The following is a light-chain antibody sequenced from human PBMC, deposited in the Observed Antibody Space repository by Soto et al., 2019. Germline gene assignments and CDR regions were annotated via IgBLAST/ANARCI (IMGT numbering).Light chain of an antibody. CDR3: SSYSSSSTPYV. CDR1: SSDVGDYNY. CDR2: EVI. J-gene: IGLJ1*01. V-gene: IGLV2-14*01. Sequence: QSVLTQPASVSGSPGQSITISCTGTSSDVGDYNYVSWYQQHPGKAPKLMIYEVINRPSGVSSRFSGSKSGNTASLTISGLQAEDGADYYCSSYSSSSTPYVFGTGTKLTVL.